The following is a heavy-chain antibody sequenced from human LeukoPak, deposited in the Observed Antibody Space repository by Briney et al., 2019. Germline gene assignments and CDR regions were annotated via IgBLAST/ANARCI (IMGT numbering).Heavy chain of an antibody. CDR3: ARDFYPASGSSPSVY. D-gene: IGHD3-10*01. CDR2: IISSSSYI. Sequence: GGSLRLSCAASGFTFSSYSMNWVRQAAGKGLEWVSSIISSSSYIYYADSVKGRFTISRDNAKSSLYLQMNSLRADDTAVYYCARDFYPASGSSPSVYWGQGTLVTVSS. J-gene: IGHJ4*02. V-gene: IGHV3-21*01. CDR1: GFTFSSYS.